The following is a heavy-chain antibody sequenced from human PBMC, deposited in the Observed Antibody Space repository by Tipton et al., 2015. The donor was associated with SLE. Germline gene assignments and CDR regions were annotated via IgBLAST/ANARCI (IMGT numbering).Heavy chain of an antibody. D-gene: IGHD3-22*01. Sequence: TLSLTCAVYVGSFSDYYWNWIRQPPGKGLEWIGEIHHSGTTNHNPSLKSRVTISVDKSKNQFSLKLNSVTAADTAVYYCARDDPDGESSGKPGDHWGQGTLVTVSS. CDR3: ARDDPDGESSGKPGDH. CDR1: VGSFSDYY. V-gene: IGHV4-34*01. CDR2: IHHSGTT. J-gene: IGHJ4*02.